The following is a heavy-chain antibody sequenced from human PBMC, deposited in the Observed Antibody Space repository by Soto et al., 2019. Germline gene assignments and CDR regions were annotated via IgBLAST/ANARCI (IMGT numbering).Heavy chain of an antibody. D-gene: IGHD3-10*01. CDR1: GYTFTGYY. CDR3: ARAGAARNYYYYGMDV. J-gene: IGHJ6*02. Sequence: ASVKVSCKASGYTFTGYYMHWVRQAPGQGLEWMGWINPNSGGTNYAQKFQGWVTMTRDTSISTAYMELSRLRSDDTAVYYCARAGAARNYYYYGMDVWGQGTTVTVSS. V-gene: IGHV1-2*04. CDR2: INPNSGGT.